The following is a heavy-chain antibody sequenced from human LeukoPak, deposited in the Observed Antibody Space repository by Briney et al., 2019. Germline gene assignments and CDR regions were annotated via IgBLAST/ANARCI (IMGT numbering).Heavy chain of an antibody. V-gene: IGHV3-23*01. Sequence: GGSLRLSCAASGFTFSSHWMSWVRQAPGKGLEWVSAISGSGGSTYYADSVKGRFTISRDNSKNTLYLQMNSLRAEDTAVYYCAKDSGAGDYGDYYYYYMDVWGKGTTVTISS. D-gene: IGHD4-17*01. CDR1: GFTFSSHW. CDR2: ISGSGGST. J-gene: IGHJ6*03. CDR3: AKDSGAGDYGDYYYYYMDV.